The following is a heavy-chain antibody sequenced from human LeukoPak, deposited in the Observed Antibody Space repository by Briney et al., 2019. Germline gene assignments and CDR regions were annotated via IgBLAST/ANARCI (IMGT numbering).Heavy chain of an antibody. Sequence: PSETLSLTCTVSGGSISSSSYYWGWIRQPPGKGLEWIGSIYYSGSTYYNPSLKSRVTISVDTSKNQFSLKLSSVTAADTAVYYCARDGLTNEFDYWGQGTLVTVSS. CDR1: GGSISSSSYY. V-gene: IGHV4-39*02. CDR2: IYYSGST. J-gene: IGHJ4*02. D-gene: IGHD4-11*01. CDR3: ARDGLTNEFDY.